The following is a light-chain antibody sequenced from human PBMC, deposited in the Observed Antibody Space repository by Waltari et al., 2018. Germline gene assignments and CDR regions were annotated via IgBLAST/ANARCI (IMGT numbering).Light chain of an antibody. Sequence: EIVLTQSPGTLSWSPGERATLSCRASQSVSSNYLVWYQQKPGQAPRLLIYDASNRATGIADRFSGSGSGTDFTLTISRLEPEDCAVFYCQQYGNSPVTFGGGTKVEIK. CDR2: DAS. CDR1: QSVSSNY. V-gene: IGKV3-20*01. CDR3: QQYGNSPVT. J-gene: IGKJ4*01.